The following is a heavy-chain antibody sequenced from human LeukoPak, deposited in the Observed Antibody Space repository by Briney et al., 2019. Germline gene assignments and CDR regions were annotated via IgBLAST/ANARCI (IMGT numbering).Heavy chain of an antibody. CDR1: GYTFTSYD. CDR2: MNPNSGNT. D-gene: IGHD2-15*01. CDR3: ARGQGYCSGGSCYYYYYYMDV. V-gene: IGHV1-8*01. J-gene: IGHJ6*03. Sequence: ASVKVSFKASGYTFTSYDINWVRQATGQGLEWMGWMNPNSGNTGYAQKFQGRVTMTRNTSISTAYMELSSLRSEDTAVYYCARGQGYCSGGSCYYYYYYMDVWGKGTTVTVSS.